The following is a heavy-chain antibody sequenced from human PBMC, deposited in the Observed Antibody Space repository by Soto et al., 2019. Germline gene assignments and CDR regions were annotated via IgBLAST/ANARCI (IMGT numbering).Heavy chain of an antibody. CDR1: GYTFSSYG. CDR3: ARSGAYFYYYGMDV. CDR2: ISAYNGNT. V-gene: IGHV1-18*01. Sequence: QVQLVQSGAEVKKPGASVKVSCKASGYTFSSYGISWVRQAPGQGLEWMGWISAYNGNTNYAQKIQDRVTMTTDTSTTTAYMELRSLRSDDTAVYYCARSGAYFYYYGMDVWGQGTTVTVSS. J-gene: IGHJ6*02. D-gene: IGHD7-27*01.